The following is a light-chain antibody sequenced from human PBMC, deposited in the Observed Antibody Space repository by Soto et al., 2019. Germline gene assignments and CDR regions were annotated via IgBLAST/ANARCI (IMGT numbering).Light chain of an antibody. CDR1: SSDVGFYNF. J-gene: IGLJ1*01. CDR2: EVT. V-gene: IGLV2-8*01. CDR3: ASYAGTKLFV. Sequence: QSVLTQPPSASGSPGQSLTISCTGTSSDVGFYNFVSWYQQRPGKAPKLVIYEVTKGPSGVPDRFSGSKSGSTASLTVSGLQADDEAEYYCASYAGTKLFVFGSGTKSPS.